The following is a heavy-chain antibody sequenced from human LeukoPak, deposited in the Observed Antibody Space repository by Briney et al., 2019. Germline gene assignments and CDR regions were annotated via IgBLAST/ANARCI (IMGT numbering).Heavy chain of an antibody. J-gene: IGHJ6*02. CDR1: GGTFSSYA. D-gene: IGHD3-22*01. CDR2: IIPILGIT. CDR3: ARAASGYDSNDSSGYPSNSYYGMDV. V-gene: IGHV1-69*04. Sequence: ASVKVSCKASGGTFSSYAISWVRQAPGQGLEWMGRIIPILGITNYAQKFQGRVTITADKSTSTAYMELSSLRSEDTAVYYCARAASGYDSNDSSGYPSNSYYGMDVWGQGTTVTVSS.